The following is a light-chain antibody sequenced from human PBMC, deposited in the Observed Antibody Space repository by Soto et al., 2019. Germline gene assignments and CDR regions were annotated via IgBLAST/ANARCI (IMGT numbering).Light chain of an antibody. CDR2: EVN. CDR3: CSFTSPNTQV. J-gene: IGLJ1*01. V-gene: IGLV2-23*02. CDR1: SSDFGNYNL. Sequence: QSALTQPASVSGSPGQSITISCTGTSSDFGNYNLVSWYQHHPGKVPKLILFEVNKRPSGVSGRFSGSKSGNTASLTISVLHAEDEADYYCCSFTSPNTQVFGTGTKVTVL.